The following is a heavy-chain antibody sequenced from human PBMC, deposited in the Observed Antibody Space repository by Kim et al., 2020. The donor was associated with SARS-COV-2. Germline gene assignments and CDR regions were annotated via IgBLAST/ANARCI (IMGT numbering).Heavy chain of an antibody. D-gene: IGHD2-15*01. V-gene: IGHV3-9*01. J-gene: IGHJ6*02. CDR3: AKDKGDGYSDDYGMDV. Sequence: SVQGRFTMSRDTAKNALYLQMNRLRAEETALYYCAKDKGDGYSDDYGMDVWGQGTTVTVSS.